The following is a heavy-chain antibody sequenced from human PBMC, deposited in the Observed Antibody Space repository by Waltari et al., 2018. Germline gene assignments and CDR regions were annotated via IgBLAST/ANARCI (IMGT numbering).Heavy chain of an antibody. V-gene: IGHV3-23*01. CDR2: ISGDGAAS. Sequence: VQLLESGGGLVQPGGSLRLSCAASGFTFGNYGMNLVRQAPGKGLEWGSAISGDGAASFYGDSVKGRFTISRDNSESTLRLQMHSLRTEDTAIYFCAAYSGISSSFEYWGQGTLVTVSS. CDR3: AAYSGISSSFEY. CDR1: GFTFGNYG. J-gene: IGHJ4*02. D-gene: IGHD3-10*01.